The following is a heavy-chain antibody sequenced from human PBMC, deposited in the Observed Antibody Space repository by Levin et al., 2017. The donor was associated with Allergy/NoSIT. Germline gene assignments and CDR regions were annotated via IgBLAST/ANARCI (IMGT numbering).Heavy chain of an antibody. V-gene: IGHV1-69*13. J-gene: IGHJ4*02. D-gene: IGHD5-12*01. CDR2: IIPIFGTA. CDR1: GGTFSSYA. Sequence: PAASVKVSCKASGGTFSSYAISWVRQAPGQGLEWMGGIIPIFGTANYAQKFQGRVTITADESTSTAYMELSSLRSEDTAVYYCARGSGYSGYDAFDYWGQGTLVTVSS. CDR3: ARGSGYSGYDAFDY.